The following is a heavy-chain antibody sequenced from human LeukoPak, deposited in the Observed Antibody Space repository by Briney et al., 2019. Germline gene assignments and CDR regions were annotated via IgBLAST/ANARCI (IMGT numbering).Heavy chain of an antibody. D-gene: IGHD6-6*01. CDR2: INSDGSST. CDR3: ARDVSIAARRATFDY. V-gene: IGHV3-74*01. J-gene: IGHJ4*02. CDR1: GFTFSSYW. Sequence: GGSLRLSCAASGFTFSSYWMHWVRHAPGKGLVWVSRINSDGSSTSYADSVKGRFTISRDNAKNTLYLQMNSLRAEDTAVYYCARDVSIAARRATFDYWGQGTLVTVSS.